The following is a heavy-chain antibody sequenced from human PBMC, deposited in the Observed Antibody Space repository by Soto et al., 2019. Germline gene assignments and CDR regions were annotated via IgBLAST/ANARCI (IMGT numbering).Heavy chain of an antibody. CDR3: AINDFGGSEAVDV. CDR1: GYTFSSHG. J-gene: IGHJ3*01. Sequence: QVQLVQSGAEVKKPGASVKVTCKASGYTFSSHGISWVRRARGRGLEWMGWISTYSGNSNYAQNLQGRVTMTTETSTSTAYMELTSLRSDDTAVYYCAINDFGGSEAVDVWGQGTMVTVSS. V-gene: IGHV1-18*01. CDR2: ISTYSGNS. D-gene: IGHD4-17*01.